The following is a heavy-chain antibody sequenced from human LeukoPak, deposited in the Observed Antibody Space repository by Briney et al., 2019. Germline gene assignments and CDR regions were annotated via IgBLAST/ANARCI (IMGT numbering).Heavy chain of an antibody. D-gene: IGHD2-2*01. CDR2: IYYSGST. J-gene: IGHJ4*02. V-gene: IGHV4-39*01. Sequence: SETLSLTCTVSGGSISSSSYYWGWIRQPPGKGLEWIGSIYYSGSTYYNPSLKSRVTISVDTSKNQFSLKLSSVTAADTAVYYCARRQICSSTSCYDEGPYYLDYWGQGTLVTVSS. CDR3: ARRQICSSTSCYDEGPYYLDY. CDR1: GGSISSSSYY.